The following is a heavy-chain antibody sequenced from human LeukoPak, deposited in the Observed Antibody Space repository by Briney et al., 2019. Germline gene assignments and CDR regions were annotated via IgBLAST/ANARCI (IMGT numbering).Heavy chain of an antibody. CDR3: ARSHYGSGPFDY. Sequence: SETLSLTCTVSGGSISSYYWGWIRQPPGKGLEWIGYIYYSGSTNYNPSLKSRVTISVDTSKNQFSLKLSSVTAADTAVYYCARSHYGSGPFDYWGQGTLVTVSS. CDR2: IYYSGST. CDR1: GGSISSYY. V-gene: IGHV4-59*01. D-gene: IGHD3-10*01. J-gene: IGHJ4*02.